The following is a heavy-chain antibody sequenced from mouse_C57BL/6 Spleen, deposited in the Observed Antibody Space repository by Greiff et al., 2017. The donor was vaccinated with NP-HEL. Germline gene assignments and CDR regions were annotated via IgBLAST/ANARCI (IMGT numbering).Heavy chain of an antibody. CDR1: GYTFTGYW. CDR2: ILPGSGST. J-gene: IGHJ3*01. V-gene: IGHV1-9*01. Sequence: VMLVESGAELMKPGASVKLSCKATGYTFTGYWIEWVKQRPGHGLEWIGEILPGSGSTNYNEKFKGKATFTADTSSNTAYMQLSSLTTEDSAIYYCARRGLYYGNLAWFAYWGQGTLVTVSA. CDR3: ARRGLYYGNLAWFAY. D-gene: IGHD2-1*01.